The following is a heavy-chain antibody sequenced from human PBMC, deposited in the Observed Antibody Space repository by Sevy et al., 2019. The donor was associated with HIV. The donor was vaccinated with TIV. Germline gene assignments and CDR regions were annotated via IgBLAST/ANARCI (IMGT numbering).Heavy chain of an antibody. Sequence: GGSLRLSCAASGFIFSTYAMHWVRQAPGKGLEWVACIRHDGNNNYYADSLKGRFTISRDNSKNTLYLQMNSLRSEDTAVYYCAKESGYSYGYDYWGQGTLVTVSS. D-gene: IGHD5-18*01. CDR1: GFIFSTYA. CDR2: IRHDGNNN. J-gene: IGHJ4*02. V-gene: IGHV3-30*02. CDR3: AKESGYSYGYDY.